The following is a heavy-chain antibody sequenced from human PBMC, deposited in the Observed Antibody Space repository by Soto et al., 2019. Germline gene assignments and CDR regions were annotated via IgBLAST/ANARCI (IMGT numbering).Heavy chain of an antibody. J-gene: IGHJ6*03. CDR1: GYSFTSYW. CDR3: ACLLVPGGIIAAAGPGYYYREV. CDR2: IYPGDSDT. Sequence: GESLKISCKGSGYSFTSYWIGWVRQMPGKGLEWMGIIYPGDSDTRYSPSFQGQVTISADKSISTAYLQWSSLKASDTAMYYCACLLVPGGIIAAAGPGYYYREVWGKGTRVTVSS. V-gene: IGHV5-51*01. D-gene: IGHD6-13*01.